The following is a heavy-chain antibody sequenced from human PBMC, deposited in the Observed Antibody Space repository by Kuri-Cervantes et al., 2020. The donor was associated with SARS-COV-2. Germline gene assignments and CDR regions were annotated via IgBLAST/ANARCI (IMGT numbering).Heavy chain of an antibody. CDR3: AKDVGVGTRGGLDV. D-gene: IGHD4-23*01. V-gene: IGHV3-9*01. CDR1: GFTFSDYY. J-gene: IGHJ6*02. Sequence: SLKISCAASGFTFSDYYMSWIRQAPGKGLEWVSGITWNSGGIGYADSVKGRFTISRDNAKNSLYLQMNNLRTEDTAIYYCAKDVGVGTRGGLDVWGQGTTVTVSS. CDR2: ITWNSGGI.